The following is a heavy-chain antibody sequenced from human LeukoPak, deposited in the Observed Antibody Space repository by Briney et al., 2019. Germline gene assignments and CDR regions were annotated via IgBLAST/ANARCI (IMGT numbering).Heavy chain of an antibody. Sequence: SETLSLTCTVSGGSISSSSYYWGWIRQPPGKGLEWIGTIYYSGSTYNNPSLKSRVTISVDTSKNQFSLKLSSVTAADTAVYYCARAPGYYMDVWGKGTTVTISS. CDR1: GGSISSSSYY. V-gene: IGHV4-39*07. CDR3: ARAPGYYMDV. J-gene: IGHJ6*03. CDR2: IYYSGST. D-gene: IGHD3-10*01.